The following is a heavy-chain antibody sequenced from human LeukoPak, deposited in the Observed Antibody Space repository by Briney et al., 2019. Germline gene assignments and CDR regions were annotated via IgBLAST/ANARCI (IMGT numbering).Heavy chain of an antibody. CDR1: GFTFTSSA. D-gene: IGHD2-15*01. CDR2: IVVGSGNT. Sequence: SVKVSCKASGFTFTSSAMQWVRQARGQRLEWIGWIVVGSGNTNYAQKFQERVTITRDMSTSTAYMELSSLRSEDTAVYYCAADLLDCSGGSCYRESQFDYWGQGTLVTVSS. J-gene: IGHJ4*02. V-gene: IGHV1-58*02. CDR3: AADLLDCSGGSCYRESQFDY.